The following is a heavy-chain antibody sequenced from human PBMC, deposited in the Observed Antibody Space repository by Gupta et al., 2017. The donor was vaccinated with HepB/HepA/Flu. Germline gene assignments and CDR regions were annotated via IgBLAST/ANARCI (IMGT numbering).Heavy chain of an antibody. J-gene: IGHJ5*02. V-gene: IGHV3-33*01. CDR2: IGYDGSNK. D-gene: IGHD2-15*01. CDR1: GFTFSSYG. CDR3: ARDNLRYCSGGSCRRGWFDP. Sequence: QVQLVESGGGVVQPGRSLRLSCAASGFTFSSYGMHWVRQAPGKGLEWVAVIGYDGSNKYYADSVKGRFTSARDNSKNTLYLQRNSLRAEDTAVYYCARDNLRYCSGGSCRRGWFDPGGQGTLVTVSS.